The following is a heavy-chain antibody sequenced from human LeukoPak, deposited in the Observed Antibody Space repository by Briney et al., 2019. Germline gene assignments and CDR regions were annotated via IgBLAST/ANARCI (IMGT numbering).Heavy chain of an antibody. CDR3: ARGLLWFGELDYYYYYGMDV. CDR1: GFTFSSYG. J-gene: IGHJ6*04. CDR2: IWYDGSNK. V-gene: IGHV3-33*01. Sequence: GRSLRLSCAASGFTFSSYGMHWVGQAPGKGREWVAVIWYDGSNKYYADSVKGRFTISRDNSKNTLYLQMNSLRAEDTAVYYCARGLLWFGELDYYYYYGMDVWGKGTTVTVSS. D-gene: IGHD3-10*01.